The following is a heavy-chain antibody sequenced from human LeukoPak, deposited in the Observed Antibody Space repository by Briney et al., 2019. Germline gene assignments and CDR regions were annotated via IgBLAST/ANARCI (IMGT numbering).Heavy chain of an antibody. CDR2: INHSGST. CDR1: GGSFSGYY. Sequence: NPSETLSLTCAVYGGSFSGYYWSWIRQPPGKGLEWIGEINHSGSTNYNPSLKSRVTISVDTSKNQFSLKLSSVTAADTAVYYCAVRGPRISHYWGQGTLVTVSS. CDR3: AVRGPRISHY. V-gene: IGHV4-34*01. J-gene: IGHJ4*02. D-gene: IGHD2-15*01.